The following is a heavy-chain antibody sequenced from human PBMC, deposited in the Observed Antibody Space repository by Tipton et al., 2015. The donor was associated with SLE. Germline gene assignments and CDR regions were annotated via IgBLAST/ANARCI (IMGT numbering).Heavy chain of an antibody. Sequence: TLSLTCTVSGGSISSGSYYWSWIRQPAGKGLEWIGHIYTSGSTNYNPSLKSRVTISVDTSKNQFSLKLSSVTAADTAVYYCARDWKGTWDYWGQGTLVTVSS. V-gene: IGHV4-61*09. CDR1: GGSISSGSYY. D-gene: IGHD1-14*01. J-gene: IGHJ4*02. CDR2: IYTSGST. CDR3: ARDWKGTWDY.